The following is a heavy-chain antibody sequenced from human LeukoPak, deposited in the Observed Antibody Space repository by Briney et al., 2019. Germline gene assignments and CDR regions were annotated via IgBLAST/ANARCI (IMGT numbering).Heavy chain of an antibody. CDR1: GYSFTNYW. Sequence: GESLKISCKGSGYSFTNYWIGWVRQMPGKGLEWMGIIYPGDSDARYSPSFQGQVTISAGNSISTAYLQWSSLKASDSAMYYCARRQSGSEGYYFDYWGQGTLVTVSS. CDR3: ARRQSGSEGYYFDY. D-gene: IGHD1-26*01. CDR2: IYPGDSDA. J-gene: IGHJ4*02. V-gene: IGHV5-51*01.